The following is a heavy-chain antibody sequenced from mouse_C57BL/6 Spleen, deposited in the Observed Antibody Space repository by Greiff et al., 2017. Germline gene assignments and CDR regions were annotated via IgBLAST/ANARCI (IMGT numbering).Heavy chain of an antibody. J-gene: IGHJ2*01. D-gene: IGHD1-1*02. Sequence: QVQLKESGAELVRPGTSVKVSCKASGYAFTNYLIEWVKQRPGQGLEWIGVINPGSGGTNYNEKFKGKATLTADKSSSTAYMQLSSLTSEASAVYFCAGGSGDYYAMDYWGQGTTLTVSS. CDR1: GYAFTNYL. CDR2: INPGSGGT. V-gene: IGHV1-54*01. CDR3: AGGSGDYYAMDY.